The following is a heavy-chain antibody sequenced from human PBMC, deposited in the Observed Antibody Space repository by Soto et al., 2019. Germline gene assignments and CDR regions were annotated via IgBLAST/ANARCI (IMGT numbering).Heavy chain of an antibody. CDR1: GFTFSSYG. J-gene: IGHJ4*02. D-gene: IGHD3-10*01. V-gene: IGHV3-33*01. Sequence: HPGGSLRLSCAASGFTFSSYGMHWVRQAPGKGLEWVAVIWYDGSNKYYADSVKGRFTISRDNSKNTLYLQMNSLRAEDTAVYYCARDISEGSGSYSRFDYWGQGTLVTVSS. CDR3: ARDISEGSGSYSRFDY. CDR2: IWYDGSNK.